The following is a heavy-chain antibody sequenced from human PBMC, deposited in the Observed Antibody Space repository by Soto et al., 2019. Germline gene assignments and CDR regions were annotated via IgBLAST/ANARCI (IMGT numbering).Heavy chain of an antibody. V-gene: IGHV2-5*02. CDR1: GFSLSTSGVG. CDR2: IYWDDDK. J-gene: IGHJ4*02. Sequence: QITLKESGPPLVKPTQTLTLTCTFSGFSLSTSGVGVGWIRQPPGKALEWLALIYWDDDKRYSPSLKSRLTIPEDPSKTQVDLTMTNLDPVDTASYYCAHISSRHDYVWWRYRYVSVGFYFDYWGQGTLVTVSS. D-gene: IGHD3-16*02. CDR3: AHISSRHDYVWWRYRYVSVGFYFDY.